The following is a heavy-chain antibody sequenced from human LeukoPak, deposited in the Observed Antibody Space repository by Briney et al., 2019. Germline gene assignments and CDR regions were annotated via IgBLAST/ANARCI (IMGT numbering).Heavy chain of an antibody. V-gene: IGHV4-39*07. CDR2: IYYSGST. CDR3: AREAAGGLVVVLRGLGYYFDY. Sequence: SETLSLTCTVSGGSISSSSYFWGWIRQPPGKGLEWIGNIYYSGSTYYNPSLKSRVTISVDTSKNQFSLKLSSVTAADTAVYYCAREAAGGLVVVLRGLGYYFDYWGQGTLVTVSS. D-gene: IGHD2-15*01. CDR1: GGSISSSSYF. J-gene: IGHJ4*02.